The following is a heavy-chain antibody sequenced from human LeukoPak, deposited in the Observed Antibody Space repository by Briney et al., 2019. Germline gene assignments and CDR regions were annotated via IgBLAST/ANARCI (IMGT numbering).Heavy chain of an antibody. J-gene: IGHJ6*03. Sequence: SETLSLTCAVYGGSFSGYYWSWIRQPPGKGLEWIGSIYHSGSTYYNPSLKSRVTISVDTSKNHFSLKLSSVTAADTAVYYCARNIAVAGRGDYMDVWGKGTTVTISS. V-gene: IGHV4-34*01. CDR2: IYHSGST. D-gene: IGHD6-19*01. CDR1: GGSFSGYY. CDR3: ARNIAVAGRGDYMDV.